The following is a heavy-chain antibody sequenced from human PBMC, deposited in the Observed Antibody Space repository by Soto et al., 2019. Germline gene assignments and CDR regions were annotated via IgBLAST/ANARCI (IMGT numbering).Heavy chain of an antibody. V-gene: IGHV1-18*01. Sequence: QVQLVQSGGEVKKPGASVKVSCRASGYTFSNYGITWVRQAPGQGLEWMGWISAYNGNTNYAQKLQGRVTMTTDTSTNTVYMELRSLRSDDTAVYYCAREGLLPYYYYGMDVWGQGTTVPVSS. J-gene: IGHJ6*02. CDR1: GYTFSNYG. CDR2: ISAYNGNT. D-gene: IGHD2-15*01. CDR3: AREGLLPYYYYGMDV.